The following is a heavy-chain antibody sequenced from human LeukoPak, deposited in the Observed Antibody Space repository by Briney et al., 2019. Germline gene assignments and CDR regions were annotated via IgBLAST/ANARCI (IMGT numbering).Heavy chain of an antibody. V-gene: IGHV3-7*01. Sequence: RAGGSLRLSCAASGFTFTSYWMTWVRQAPWKGLEWVADIKQDGSEKYYVDSVKGRFTISRDNAKNSLYLQMNSLRAEDTAVYYCAREGLHYDFWSGYYLFDYWGQGTLVTVSS. J-gene: IGHJ4*02. CDR3: AREGLHYDFWSGYYLFDY. CDR1: GFTFTSYW. D-gene: IGHD3-3*01. CDR2: IKQDGSEK.